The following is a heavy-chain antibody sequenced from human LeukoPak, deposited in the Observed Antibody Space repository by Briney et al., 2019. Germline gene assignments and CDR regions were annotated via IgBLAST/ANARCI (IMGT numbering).Heavy chain of an antibody. V-gene: IGHV4-30-4*01. CDR2: IYYSGST. D-gene: IGHD5-12*01. CDR1: GGSVSSGYYY. J-gene: IGHJ4*02. CDR3: ARDNQGYSGYDSRFDY. Sequence: PSQTLSLTCTVSGGSVSSGYYYWSWIRQPPGKGLEWIGYIYYSGSTYYNPSLKSRVSISVDTSKNQFSLKLSSVTAADTAVYYCARDNQGYSGYDSRFDYWGQGTLVTVSS.